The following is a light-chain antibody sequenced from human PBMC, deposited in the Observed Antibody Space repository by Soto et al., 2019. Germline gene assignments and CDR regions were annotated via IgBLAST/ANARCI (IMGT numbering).Light chain of an antibody. CDR2: EVT. Sequence: QSALTQPASMSGSPGQSITISCAGTSNDVGAYNYVPWYQHHPGQAPKLMIYEVTNRPSGVSPRFSGSKSGNTASLTISGLQAEDEADYYCYSYTTTNTWLFGGGTKLTVL. J-gene: IGLJ2*01. CDR3: YSYTTTNTWL. CDR1: SNDVGAYNY. V-gene: IGLV2-14*01.